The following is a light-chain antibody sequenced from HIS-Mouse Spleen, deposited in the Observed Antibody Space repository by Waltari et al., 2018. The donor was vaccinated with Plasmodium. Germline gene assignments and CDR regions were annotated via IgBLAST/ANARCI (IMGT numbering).Light chain of an antibody. CDR3: YSTDSSGNHRV. Sequence: SYELTQPPSVSVSPGQTARITCSGDALPKKYAYWYPQKSGQAPVLVIYEDSKRPSGIPERFCGSSSGTMATLTISGAQVEDEADYYCYSTDSSGNHRVFGGGTKLTVL. J-gene: IGLJ3*02. CDR1: ALPKKY. V-gene: IGLV3-10*01. CDR2: EDS.